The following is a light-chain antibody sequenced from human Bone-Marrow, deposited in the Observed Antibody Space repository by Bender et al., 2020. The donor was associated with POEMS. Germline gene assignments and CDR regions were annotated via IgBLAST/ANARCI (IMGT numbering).Light chain of an antibody. J-gene: IGLJ3*02. CDR1: SSDVGNYNF. V-gene: IGLV2-23*01. CDR3: CSYAGNNIHIV. CDR2: EGS. Sequence: QSALTQPASVSGSPGQSITISCSGTSSDVGNYNFVSWYQQHPGKAPKLMIYEGSKRPSGVSYRFSGSKSGNTASLTISGLQAEDEADYYCCSYAGNNIHIVCGGGTKLTVL.